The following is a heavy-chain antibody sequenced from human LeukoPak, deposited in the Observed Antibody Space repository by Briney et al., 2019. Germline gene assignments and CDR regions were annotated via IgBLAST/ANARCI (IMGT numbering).Heavy chain of an antibody. CDR1: GFTFSSYS. Sequence: GGSLRLSCAASGFTFSSYSMNWVRQAPGKGLEWVSSISSSSSYIYYADSVKGRFTISRDNAKNSLYPQMNSLRAEDTAVYYCARSDTFRNYYYYYYMDVWGKGTTVTVSS. CDR3: ARSDTFRNYYYYYYMDV. J-gene: IGHJ6*03. D-gene: IGHD3-16*01. V-gene: IGHV3-21*01. CDR2: ISSSSSYI.